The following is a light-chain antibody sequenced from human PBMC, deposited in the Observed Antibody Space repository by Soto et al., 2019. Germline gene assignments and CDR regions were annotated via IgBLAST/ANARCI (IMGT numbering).Light chain of an antibody. CDR1: SSDVGGYNY. CDR3: CSYAGSDPV. V-gene: IGLV2-11*01. CDR2: DVS. Sequence: QSARTQPRSVSGSPGQSVTISCTGTSSDVGGYNYVSWYQEHPGKAPKLMIYDVSKQPSGAPDRFSGSKSGNTASLTISGLQAEDEADYYCCSYAGSDPVFGGGTKLTVL. J-gene: IGLJ2*01.